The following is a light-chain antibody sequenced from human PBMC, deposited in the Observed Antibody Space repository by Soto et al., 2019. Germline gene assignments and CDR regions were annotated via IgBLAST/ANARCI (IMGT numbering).Light chain of an antibody. CDR3: SSYRSSSTYV. CDR1: SRDVGAYNS. Sequence: QAVVTQPASVSGSPGQSITISCTGTSRDVGAYNSVSWYQQYPGKAPKLMMYEVSNRPSGVSDRFSGSKSGNTASLTISGLQTGDEADYYCSSYRSSSTYVFGTGTKLTVL. CDR2: EVS. V-gene: IGLV2-14*01. J-gene: IGLJ1*01.